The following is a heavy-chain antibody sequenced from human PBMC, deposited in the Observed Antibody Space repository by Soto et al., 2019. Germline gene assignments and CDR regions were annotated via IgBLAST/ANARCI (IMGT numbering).Heavy chain of an antibody. CDR2: IYSGGST. D-gene: IGHD6-13*01. J-gene: IGHJ6*02. V-gene: IGHV3-66*01. CDR3: ARDNSSSWFPHGMDV. Sequence: PGGSLRLSCAASGFTVSSNYMSWVRQAPGKGLEWVSVIYSGGSTYYADSVKGRFTISRDNSKNTLYLQMNSLRAEDTAVYYCARDNSSSWFPHGMDVWGQGTTVTVSS. CDR1: GFTVSSNY.